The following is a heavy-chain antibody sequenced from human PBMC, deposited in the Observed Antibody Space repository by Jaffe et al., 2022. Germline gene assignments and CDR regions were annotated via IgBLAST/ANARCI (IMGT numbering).Heavy chain of an antibody. CDR2: IYHSGST. J-gene: IGHJ3*02. CDR3: ARHERYYYDSSGFDAFDI. Sequence: QVQLQESGPGLVKPSETLSLTCAVSGYSISSGYYWGWIRQPPGKGLEWIGSIYHSGSTYYNPSLKSRVTISVDTSKNQFSLKLSSVTAADTAVYYCARHERYYYDSSGFDAFDIWGQGTMVTVSS. V-gene: IGHV4-38-2*01. CDR1: GYSISSGYY. D-gene: IGHD3-22*01.